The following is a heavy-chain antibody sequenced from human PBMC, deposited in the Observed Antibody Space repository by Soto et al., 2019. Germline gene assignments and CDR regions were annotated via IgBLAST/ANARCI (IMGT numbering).Heavy chain of an antibody. CDR3: AREGITKKEYYYYGMDV. CDR2: INAGNGNT. V-gene: IGHV1-3*01. D-gene: IGHD3-3*01. J-gene: IGHJ6*02. CDR1: GYTFTNYA. Sequence: ASVKVSCKASGYTFTNYAMHWVRQAPGQRLEWMGWINAGNGNTKYSQKFQGRVTITRDTSTSTVYMELSSLRSEDTAVYYCAREGITKKEYYYYGMDVWGQGTTVTVSS.